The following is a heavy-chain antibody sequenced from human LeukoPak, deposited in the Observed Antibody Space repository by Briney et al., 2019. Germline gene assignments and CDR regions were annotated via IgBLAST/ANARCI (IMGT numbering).Heavy chain of an antibody. CDR3: ARHYGP. D-gene: IGHD3-16*01. CDR2: IYYSGST. J-gene: IGHJ4*02. Sequence: SETLSLTCAVYGGSFSGYYWSWIRQPPGKGLEWIGSIYYSGSTYYNPSLKSRVTISVDTSKNQFSLKLNSVTATDTAVYYCARHYGPWGQGTLDTVSS. V-gene: IGHV4-34*01. CDR1: GGSFSGYY.